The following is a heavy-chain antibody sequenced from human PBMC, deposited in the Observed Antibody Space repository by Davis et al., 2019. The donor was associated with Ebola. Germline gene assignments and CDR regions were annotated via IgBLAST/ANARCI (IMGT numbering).Heavy chain of an antibody. Sequence: AASVKVSCKASGYSFTDDGISWVRQAPGQGLEWMGWISAYNGNTNYAQKLQGRLTMTTDTSTSTAYMELRSLRSDDTAVYYCARGGSYFRYYYGMDVWGQGTTVTVSS. CDR2: ISAYNGNT. CDR3: ARGGSYFRYYYGMDV. J-gene: IGHJ6*02. D-gene: IGHD1-26*01. CDR1: GYSFTDDG. V-gene: IGHV1-18*01.